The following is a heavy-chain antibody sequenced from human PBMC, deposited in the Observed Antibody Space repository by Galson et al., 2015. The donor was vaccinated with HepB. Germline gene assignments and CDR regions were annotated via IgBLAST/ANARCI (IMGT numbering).Heavy chain of an antibody. CDR2: ISYDGSNK. D-gene: IGHD4-17*01. Sequence: SLRLSCAASGFTFSSYAMHWVRQAPGKGLEWVAVISYDGSNKYYADSVKGRFTISRGNSKNTLYLQMNSLRAEDTAVYYCARALDGDYLDYWGQGTLVTVSS. V-gene: IGHV3-30-3*01. CDR3: ARALDGDYLDY. J-gene: IGHJ4*02. CDR1: GFTFSSYA.